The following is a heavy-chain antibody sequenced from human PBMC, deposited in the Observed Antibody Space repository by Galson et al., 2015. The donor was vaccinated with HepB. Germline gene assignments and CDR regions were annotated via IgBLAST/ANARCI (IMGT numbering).Heavy chain of an antibody. Sequence: SVKVSCKASGYTFTSYGISWVRQAPGQGLEWMGRIIPILGIANYAQKFQGRVTITADKSTSTAYMELSSLRSEDTAVYYCAIEDNYGSGSYYPYGMDVWGQGTTVTVSS. D-gene: IGHD3-10*01. CDR2: IIPILGIA. CDR3: AIEDNYGSGSYYPYGMDV. J-gene: IGHJ6*02. V-gene: IGHV1-69*04. CDR1: GYTFTSYG.